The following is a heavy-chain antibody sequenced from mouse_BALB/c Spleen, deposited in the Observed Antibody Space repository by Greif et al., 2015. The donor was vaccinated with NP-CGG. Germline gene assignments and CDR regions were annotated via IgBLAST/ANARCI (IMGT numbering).Heavy chain of an antibody. CDR1: GFAFSSYD. CDR3: ARYDGYYYYAMDY. J-gene: IGHJ4*01. V-gene: IGHV5-12-1*01. CDR2: ISSGGGST. Sequence: EVQVVESGGGLVKPGGSLKLSCAASGFAFSSYDMSWVRQTPEKRLEWVAYISSGGGSTYYPDTVKGRFTISRDDAKNTLYLQMSSLKSEDTAMYYCARYDGYYYYAMDYWGQGTSVTVFS. D-gene: IGHD2-3*01.